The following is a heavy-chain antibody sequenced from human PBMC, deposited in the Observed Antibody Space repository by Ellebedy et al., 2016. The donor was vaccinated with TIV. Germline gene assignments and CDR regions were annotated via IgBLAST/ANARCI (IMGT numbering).Heavy chain of an antibody. V-gene: IGHV4-59*01. Sequence: SETLSLXXTASGGPISSYYWSWIRQSPGKGLEWIGYIHDSGSTNYNPSLESRVTMSVDTSNNHFSLKLSSVTAADTAIYYCATVGRSGRPGSGYWGQGTLVTVSS. CDR2: IHDSGST. J-gene: IGHJ4*02. CDR1: GGPISSYY. CDR3: ATVGRSGRPGSGY. D-gene: IGHD3-3*01.